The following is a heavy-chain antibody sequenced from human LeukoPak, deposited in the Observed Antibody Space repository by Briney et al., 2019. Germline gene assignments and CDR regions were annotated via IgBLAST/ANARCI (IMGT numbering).Heavy chain of an antibody. CDR2: TSRGGHT. V-gene: IGHV4-34*01. Sequence: SETLSLTCSVYDGSLSGNYWSWVRQPPGKGLEWIGETSRGGHTNYNPSLKSRVTISIDTSKNQFSLKLTSVTAADTAVYYCARDPYYDSSSRPYGMDVWGQGTTVTVSS. CDR3: ARDPYYDSSSRPYGMDV. CDR1: DGSLSGNY. J-gene: IGHJ6*02. D-gene: IGHD3-22*01.